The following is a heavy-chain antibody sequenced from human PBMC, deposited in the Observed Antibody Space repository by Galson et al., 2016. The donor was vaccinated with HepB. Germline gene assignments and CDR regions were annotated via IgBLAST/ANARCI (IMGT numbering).Heavy chain of an antibody. CDR2: ISYDGSTK. CDR1: GFTFSSYA. J-gene: IGHJ4*02. V-gene: IGHV3-30-3*01. D-gene: IGHD2-21*01. Sequence: SLRLSCAASGFTFSSYAMLWVRQAPGKGLEWVAVISYDGSTKYYADSVKGRFTISRDNSKNTLSVQMNSLRAEDTAVYYCAVAYSNYWPLGYWGQGTLVTVSS. CDR3: AVAYSNYWPLGY.